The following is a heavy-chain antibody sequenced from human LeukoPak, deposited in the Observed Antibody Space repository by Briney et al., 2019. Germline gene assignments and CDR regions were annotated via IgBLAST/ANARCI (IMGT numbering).Heavy chain of an antibody. CDR3: ARRPYYYNCCLDV. J-gene: IGHJ6*03. CDR2: INPNSGGT. Sequence: ASVKVSCKASGYTFTGYYMHWVRQAPGQGLEWMGWINPNSGGTNYAQKFQGRVTMTRDTSISTAYMELSRLRSDDTAVYYCARRPYYYNCCLDVWGKGTTVTVSS. V-gene: IGHV1-2*02. CDR1: GYTFTGYY.